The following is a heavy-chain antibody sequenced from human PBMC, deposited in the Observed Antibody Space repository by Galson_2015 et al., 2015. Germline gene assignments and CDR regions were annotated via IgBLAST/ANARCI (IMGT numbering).Heavy chain of an antibody. CDR2: IYYSGST. V-gene: IGHV4-59*12. D-gene: IGHD4-11*01. CDR3: ARDQDDYRNPGRGGMDV. J-gene: IGHJ6*02. Sequence: ETLSLTCTVSGGSLSSYYWSWIRQPPGTGLEWIGYIYYSGSTNYNPSLKSRVTISVDTSKNQFSLKLSSVTAADTAVYYCARDQDDYRNPGRGGMDVWGQGTTVTVSS. CDR1: GGSLSSYY.